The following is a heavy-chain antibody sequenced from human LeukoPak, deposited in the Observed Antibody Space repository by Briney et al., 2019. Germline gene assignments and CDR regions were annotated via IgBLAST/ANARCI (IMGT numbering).Heavy chain of an antibody. Sequence: GGSLRLSCAASGFTFSNYYMSWVRRAPGKGLEWVANIKQDGSERFYGDSVTGRFTISRDNAQNSVYLHMNSLTAEDTAVYYCARFRRSAQSYWGQGILVTVSS. J-gene: IGHJ4*02. CDR1: GFTFSNYY. CDR2: IKQDGSER. V-gene: IGHV3-7*01. D-gene: IGHD2-15*01. CDR3: ARFRRSAQSY.